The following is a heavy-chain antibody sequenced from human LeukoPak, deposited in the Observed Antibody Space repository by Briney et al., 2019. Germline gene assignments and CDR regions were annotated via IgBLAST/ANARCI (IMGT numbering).Heavy chain of an antibody. CDR3: ARAVRGVIKSLPWFDP. V-gene: IGHV1-2*02. CDR2: MNPNSGGR. Sequence: GASVKVSCKGSGYTVTSYYMHWGRQAPGQGEEWRGGMNPNSGGRNYAQKFQGRGTITRDTQISTAYMERSRMRAGDTAVYYCARAVRGVIKSLPWFDPWGQGTLVTVSS. CDR1: GYTVTSYY. D-gene: IGHD3-10*01. J-gene: IGHJ5*02.